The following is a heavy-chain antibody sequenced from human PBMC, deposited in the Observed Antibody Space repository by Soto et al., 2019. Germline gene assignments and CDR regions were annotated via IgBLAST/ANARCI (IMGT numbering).Heavy chain of an antibody. V-gene: IGHV4-61*01. D-gene: IGHD1-26*01. CDR1: GGSVSGFNYD. CDR2: VYSGGGT. J-gene: IGHJ6*02. Sequence: PSETLSLTCTVSGGSVSGFNYDGSWIRQPPGKGLEWLGYVYSGGGTNYNPSLKSRVTISVDTSKNQFSLMLSSVTAADTAVYYCARDARMPIDLGGYYYYGMDVWGQGTTVTVSS. CDR3: ARDARMPIDLGGYYYYGMDV.